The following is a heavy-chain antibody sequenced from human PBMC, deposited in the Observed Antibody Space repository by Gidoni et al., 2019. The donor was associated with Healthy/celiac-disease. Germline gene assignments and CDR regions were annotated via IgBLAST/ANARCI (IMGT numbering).Heavy chain of an antibody. V-gene: IGHV3-9*01. J-gene: IGHJ4*02. CDR3: AKDITYYYGSGSSGLFDY. D-gene: IGHD3-10*01. Sequence: EVQLVESGGGLVQPGRSLRLPCAASGFTYDDSALHWGRQAPGKGLEWVSGISWNSGSIGYADSVKGRFTISRDNAKNSLYLQMNSLRAEDTALYYCAKDITYYYGSGSSGLFDYWGQGTLVTVSS. CDR2: ISWNSGSI. CDR1: GFTYDDSA.